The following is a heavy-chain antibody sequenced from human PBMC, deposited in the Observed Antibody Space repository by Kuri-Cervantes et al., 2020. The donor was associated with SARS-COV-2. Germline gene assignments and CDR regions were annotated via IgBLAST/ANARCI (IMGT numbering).Heavy chain of an antibody. Sequence: SNLLSPTCAVFGGSFSGYYWSWFRKRPGKGWEWFGEINHIGSTNYNPSLKSRVTISVDTSKNPFSLTLSSVTAADTAVYYCAREVSSEQLVAFDYWGQGTLVTVSS. CDR1: GGSFSGYY. J-gene: IGHJ4*02. CDR3: AREVSSEQLVAFDY. CDR2: INHIGST. V-gene: IGHV4-34*01. D-gene: IGHD6-6*01.